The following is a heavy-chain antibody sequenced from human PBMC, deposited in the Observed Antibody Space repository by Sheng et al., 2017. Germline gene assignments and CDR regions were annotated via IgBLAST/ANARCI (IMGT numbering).Heavy chain of an antibody. V-gene: IGHV1-18*01. D-gene: IGHD3-3*01. Sequence: QVQLVQSGAEVKKPGASVKVSCKASGYTFTSYGISWVRQAPGQGLEWMGWISAYNGNTNYAQKLQGRVTMTTDTSTSTAYMELRSLRSDDTAVYYCAREPSIFGVVIKGWFDPWAREPLGSPSPQ. CDR1: GYTFTSYG. CDR2: ISAYNGNT. J-gene: IGHJ5*02. CDR3: AREPSIFGVVIKGWFDP.